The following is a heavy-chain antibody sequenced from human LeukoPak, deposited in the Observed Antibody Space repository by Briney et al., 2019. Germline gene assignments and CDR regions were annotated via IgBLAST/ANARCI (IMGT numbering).Heavy chain of an antibody. CDR1: GFTFSSYA. D-gene: IGHD3-22*01. J-gene: IGHJ3*01. V-gene: IGHV4-34*01. CDR2: INHRGSS. CDR3: ARGLAYYYDNSAYALDV. Sequence: GSLRLSCAASGFTFSSYAMSWVRQSPGKGLEWIGEINHRGSSNYNPSLKSRVTISIDTSKKQFSLKLSSATAADTAVYYCARGLAYYYDNSAYALDVWGQGTMVTVSS.